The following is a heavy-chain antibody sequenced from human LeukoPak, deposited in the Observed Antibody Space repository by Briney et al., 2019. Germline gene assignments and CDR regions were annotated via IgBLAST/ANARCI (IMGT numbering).Heavy chain of an antibody. CDR2: IRYDGSHK. D-gene: IGHD4/OR15-4a*01. J-gene: IGHJ3*02. Sequence: GGSLRLSCAASGFTFISYGMHWVRQAPGKGLEWVAFIRYDGSHKYYVGSVKGRFTISRDNAKNSLYLQMNSLRAEDTAVYYCARGALDAFDIWGQGTMVTVSS. CDR1: GFTFISYG. CDR3: ARGALDAFDI. V-gene: IGHV3-30*02.